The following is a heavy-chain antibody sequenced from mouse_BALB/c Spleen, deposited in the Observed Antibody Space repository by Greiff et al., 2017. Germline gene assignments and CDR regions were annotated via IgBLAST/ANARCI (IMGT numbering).Heavy chain of an antibody. CDR2: ISSGGGST. Sequence: EVQLVESGGGLVKPGGSLKLSCAASGFAFSSYDMSWVRQTPEKRLEWVAYISSGGGSTYYPDTVKGRFTISRDNAKNTLYLQMSSLKSEDTAMYYCARCGYSAMDYWGQGTSVTVSS. V-gene: IGHV5-12-1*01. CDR1: GFAFSSYD. D-gene: IGHD2-2*01. J-gene: IGHJ4*01. CDR3: ARCGYSAMDY.